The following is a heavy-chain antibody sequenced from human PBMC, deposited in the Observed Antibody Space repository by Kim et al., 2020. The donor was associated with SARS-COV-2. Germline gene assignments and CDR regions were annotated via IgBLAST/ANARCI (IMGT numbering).Heavy chain of an antibody. J-gene: IGHJ3*01. V-gene: IGHV3-23*01. CDR2: ISGSGGST. CDR1: GFIFSSYA. CDR3: VQGPYCTGNTCYTVGAF. Sequence: GGSLRLSCAASGFIFSSYAMSWVRQAPGKGLEWVSGISGSGGSTYFAGSVKGRFAISRDNSKNTLYLQINSLRAEDTALYYCVQGPYCTGNTCYTVGAF. D-gene: IGHD2-8*02.